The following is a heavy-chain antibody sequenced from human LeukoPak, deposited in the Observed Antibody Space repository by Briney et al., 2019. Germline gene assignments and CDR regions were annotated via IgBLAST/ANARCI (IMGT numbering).Heavy chain of an antibody. D-gene: IGHD6-19*01. CDR2: IYHSGST. Sequence: PSGTLSLTCAVSGGSISSSNWWSWVRQPPGKGLEWIGEIYHSGSTNYNPSLKSRVTISVDKSKNQFSLKLSSVTAADTAVYYCARAGGWYGGTSDYWGQGTLVTVSS. CDR1: GGSISSSNW. V-gene: IGHV4-4*02. J-gene: IGHJ4*02. CDR3: ARAGGWYGGTSDY.